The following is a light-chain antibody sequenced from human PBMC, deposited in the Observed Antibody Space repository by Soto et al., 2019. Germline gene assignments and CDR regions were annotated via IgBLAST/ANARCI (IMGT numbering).Light chain of an antibody. J-gene: IGKJ2*03. CDR2: KIS. V-gene: IGKV2-24*01. CDR1: QSIVHSDGNTY. Sequence: DIVMNQTPLSSPVTLGQPASISCRSSQSIVHSDGNTYLSGLQQRPGQPPRILIYKISNRFSGVPDRFSGSGAGKDFTLKISRVEAGEVGVYYCMQATQFPHSFGQGTKLEIK. CDR3: MQATQFPHS.